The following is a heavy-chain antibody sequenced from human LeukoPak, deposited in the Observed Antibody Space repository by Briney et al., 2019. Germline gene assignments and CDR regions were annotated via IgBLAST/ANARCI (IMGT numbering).Heavy chain of an antibody. Sequence: ASVKVSCKASGYTFTGYYMHWVRQAPGQGLEWMRWINPNSGGTNYAQKFQGRVTMTRDTSISTAYMELSRLRSDDTAVYYCAREVGAITYDAFDIRGQGTMVTVSS. CDR3: AREVGAITYDAFDI. CDR1: GYTFTGYY. J-gene: IGHJ3*02. D-gene: IGHD1-26*01. V-gene: IGHV1-2*02. CDR2: INPNSGGT.